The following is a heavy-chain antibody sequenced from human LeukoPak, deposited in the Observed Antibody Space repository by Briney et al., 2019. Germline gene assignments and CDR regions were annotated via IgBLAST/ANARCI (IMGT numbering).Heavy chain of an antibody. CDR1: GYSFTSYW. J-gene: IGHJ4*02. Sequence: GEPLKISCKGSGYSFTSYWISWVRKMPGKGLEWFGIIYPGDSDTRSSPSFQGQVTISADKSISTAYLQWSSLKASDTAMYYFASSSGQESHWGQGTLVTVSS. V-gene: IGHV5-51*01. CDR2: IYPGDSDT. D-gene: IGHD1-14*01. CDR3: ASSSGQESH.